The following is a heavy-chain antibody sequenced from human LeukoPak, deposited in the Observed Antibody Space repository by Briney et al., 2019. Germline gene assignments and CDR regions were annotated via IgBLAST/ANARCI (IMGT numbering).Heavy chain of an antibody. J-gene: IGHJ4*02. D-gene: IGHD6-19*01. CDR3: AKDRSGSVAVAGEFDY. V-gene: IGHV3-74*01. Sequence: GGSLRLSCAASGFTFSSYWMHWVRQAPGKGLGWVSRINSDGSSTSYADSVKGRFTISRDNAKNTLYLQMNSLRAEDTAVYYCAKDRSGSVAVAGEFDYWGQGTLVTVSS. CDR2: INSDGSST. CDR1: GFTFSSYW.